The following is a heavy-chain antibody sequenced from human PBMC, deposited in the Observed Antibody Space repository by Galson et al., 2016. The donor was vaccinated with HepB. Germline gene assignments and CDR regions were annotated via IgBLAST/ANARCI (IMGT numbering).Heavy chain of an antibody. D-gene: IGHD2/OR15-2a*01. CDR3: VRGEEVLYFSLDHGMDV. J-gene: IGHJ6*02. Sequence: SLRLSCAVSGFTFSSFDMSWVRQAPGKGLEWVSVISGSGASTYSADSVKGRFTISRDNSKNTLYLQMNSLRAEDTAVYYCVRGEEVLYFSLDHGMDVWGQGTTVTVSS. CDR1: GFTFSSFD. V-gene: IGHV3-23*01. CDR2: ISGSGAST.